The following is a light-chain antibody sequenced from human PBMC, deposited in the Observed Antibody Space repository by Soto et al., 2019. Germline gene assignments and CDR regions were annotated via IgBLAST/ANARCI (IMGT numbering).Light chain of an antibody. CDR2: DVT. J-gene: IGLJ3*02. V-gene: IGLV2-14*03. CDR3: TSYTTSNTGV. CDR1: SSDVGSYNY. Sequence: QSVLTQPASVSGSPGQSVTIPCTGTSSDVGSYNYVSWYQQHPGKAPKLMIFDVTNRPSGVSNRFSGSKSGNSASLTISGLQTEDEADYYCTSYTTSNTGVFGGGTKLTVL.